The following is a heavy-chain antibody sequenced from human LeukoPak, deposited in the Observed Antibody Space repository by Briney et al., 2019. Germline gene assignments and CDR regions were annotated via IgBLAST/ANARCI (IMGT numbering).Heavy chain of an antibody. V-gene: IGHV3-23*01. D-gene: IGHD3-22*01. CDR2: ISGIGGST. CDR1: GFSVRSSY. CDR3: AKGAFYDSSGYLTNWFDP. Sequence: GGSLRLSCEASGFSVRSSYMSWVRQAPGKGLEGVSAISGIGGSTYYADSVKGRFTISRDNSKNTLYLQMNSLRAEDTAVYYCAKGAFYDSSGYLTNWFDPWGQGTLVTVSS. J-gene: IGHJ5*02.